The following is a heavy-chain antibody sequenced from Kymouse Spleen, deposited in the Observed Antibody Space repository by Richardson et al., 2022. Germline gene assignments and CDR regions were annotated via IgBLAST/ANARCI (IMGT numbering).Heavy chain of an antibody. CDR1: GFTFSSYG. Sequence: QVQLVESGGGVVQPGRSLRLSCAASGFTFSSYGMHWVRQAPGKGLEWVAVIWYDGSNKYYADSVKGRFTISRDNSKNTLYLQMNSLRAEDTAVYYCAREEATGAFDYWGQGTLVTVSS. J-gene: IGHJ4*02. CDR3: AREEATGAFDY. CDR2: IWYDGSNK. D-gene: IGHD7-27*02. V-gene: IGHV3-33*01.